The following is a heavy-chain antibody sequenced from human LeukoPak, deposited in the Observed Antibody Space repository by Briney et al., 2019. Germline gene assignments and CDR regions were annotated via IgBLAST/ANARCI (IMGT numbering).Heavy chain of an antibody. J-gene: IGHJ4*02. D-gene: IGHD3-9*01. CDR1: GFTFSSYG. Sequence: GGSLRLSCAASGFTFSSYGMHWVRQAPGKGLEWVAFIRYDGSNKYYADSVKGRFTISRDNSKNTLYLQMNSLRAEDTAVYYCAATHYDILTGYSFDYWGQGTLVTVSS. CDR3: AATHYDILTGYSFDY. CDR2: IRYDGSNK. V-gene: IGHV3-30*02.